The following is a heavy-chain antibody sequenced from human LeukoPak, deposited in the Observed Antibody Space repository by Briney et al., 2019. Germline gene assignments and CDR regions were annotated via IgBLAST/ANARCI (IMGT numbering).Heavy chain of an antibody. CDR2: IYYSGST. D-gene: IGHD6-19*01. CDR1: GGXFSGYY. V-gene: IGHV4-39*01. Sequence: PSETLSLTCAVYGGXFSGYYCGWIRQPPGKGLEWIGSIYYSGSTYYNPSLKSRVTISVDTSKNQFSLKLSSVTAADTAVYYCARLAVGDTLDYWGQGTLVTVPS. CDR3: ARLAVGDTLDY. J-gene: IGHJ4*02.